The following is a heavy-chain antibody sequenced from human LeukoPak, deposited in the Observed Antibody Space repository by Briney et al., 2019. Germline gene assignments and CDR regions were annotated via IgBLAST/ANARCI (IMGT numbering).Heavy chain of an antibody. V-gene: IGHV1-8*01. D-gene: IGHD2-2*01. Sequence: GASVKVSCKASGYTFTSYDINWVRQATGQGLEWMGWMNPNSGNTGYAQKFQGRVTMTRNTSISTAYMELSSLRSEDTAVCYCARVLPYCSSTSCSTQGAFDIWGQGTMVTVSS. CDR3: ARVLPYCSSTSCSTQGAFDI. J-gene: IGHJ3*02. CDR2: MNPNSGNT. CDR1: GYTFTSYD.